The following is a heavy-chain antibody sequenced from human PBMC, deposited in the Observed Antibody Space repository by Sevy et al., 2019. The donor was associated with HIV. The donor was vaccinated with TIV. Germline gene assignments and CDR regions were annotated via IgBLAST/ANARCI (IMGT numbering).Heavy chain of an antibody. CDR1: GFSFDSYG. CDR3: AKGGGGHYDPDEIAYYFYYYNMDV. Sequence: LSLTCAVSGFSFDSYGMTWVRQAPGKGLEWVSAISGSGTRTYYADSVKGRFIISRDNSKNTLDLQMNSLRAEDTAIYYCAKGGGGHYDPDEIAYYFYYYNMDVWGKGTTVTVSS. D-gene: IGHD3-22*01. CDR2: ISGSGTRT. V-gene: IGHV3-23*01. J-gene: IGHJ6*03.